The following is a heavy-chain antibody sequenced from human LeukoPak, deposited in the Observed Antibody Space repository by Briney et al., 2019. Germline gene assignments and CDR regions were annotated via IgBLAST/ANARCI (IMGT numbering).Heavy chain of an antibody. CDR2: IRYDGSNK. V-gene: IGHV3-30*02. CDR3: AKMSPWSSKAFDI. J-gene: IGHJ3*02. CDR1: GFTFSSYG. D-gene: IGHD2-8*02. Sequence: GGSLRLSCAASGFTFSSYGMHWVRQAPGKGLEGVAFIRYDGSNKYYADSVKGRFTISRDNSKNTLYLQMNSLRAEDTAVYYCAKMSPWSSKAFDIWGQGTMVTVSS.